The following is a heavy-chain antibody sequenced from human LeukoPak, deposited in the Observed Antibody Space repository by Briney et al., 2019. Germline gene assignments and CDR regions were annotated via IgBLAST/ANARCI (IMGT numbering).Heavy chain of an antibody. V-gene: IGHV3-23*01. J-gene: IGHJ4*02. D-gene: IGHD3-10*01. CDR3: ARELLNSGGHDY. Sequence: PGGSLRLSCAASGFTFSSYAMSWVRQAPGKGLEWVSAISGSGGSTYYADSVKGRFTISRDSSKNTLYLQMNSLRAEDTAVYYCARELLNSGGHDYWGQGTLVTVSS. CDR2: ISGSGGST. CDR1: GFTFSSYA.